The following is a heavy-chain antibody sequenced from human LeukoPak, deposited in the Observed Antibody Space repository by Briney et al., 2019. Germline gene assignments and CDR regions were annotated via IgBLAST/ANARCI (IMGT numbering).Heavy chain of an antibody. V-gene: IGHV4-39*02. CDR3: TRGGDAHKLGNF. CDR2: LHFSGTP. J-gene: IGHJ4*02. Sequence: PSETLTLACSVSDDSIRTNSYYWGWIRQPPGKGLEWVGSLHFSGTPYYSPSLSSRFAVSRDTSNNHFSLTLKSFTATDTAVYFCTRGGDAHKLGNFWGPGILVTVSS. D-gene: IGHD2-2*01. CDR1: DDSIRTNSYY.